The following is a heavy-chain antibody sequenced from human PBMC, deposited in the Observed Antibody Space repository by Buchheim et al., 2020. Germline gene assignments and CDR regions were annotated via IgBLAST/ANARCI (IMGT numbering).Heavy chain of an antibody. V-gene: IGHV3-33*06. CDR3: AKDGGYDFWTGLNYYYGMDV. D-gene: IGHD3-3*01. J-gene: IGHJ6*02. Sequence: QVQLVESGGGVVQPGRSLRLSCAASGFTFSSYGMHWVRQAPGKGLEWVAVIWYDGSNKYYADSVKGRFTISRDNSKNTLYLQMNSLRAEDTAVYYCAKDGGYDFWTGLNYYYGMDVWGQGTT. CDR1: GFTFSSYG. CDR2: IWYDGSNK.